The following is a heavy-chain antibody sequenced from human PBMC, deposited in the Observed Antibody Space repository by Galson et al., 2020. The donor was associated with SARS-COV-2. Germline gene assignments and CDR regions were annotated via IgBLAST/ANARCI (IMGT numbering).Heavy chain of an antibody. J-gene: IGHJ6*02. D-gene: IGHD6-13*01. CDR2: INYSGST. CDR3: ARDPSIAAAGTTGRYYYYGMDV. V-gene: IGHV4-59*01. CDR1: GGSISSYY. Sequence: SETLSLTCTVSGGSISSYYWSWIRQPPGKGLEWIGYINYSGSTNYNPSLKSRVTISVDTSKNQFSLKLSSVTAADTAVYYCARDPSIAAAGTTGRYYYYGMDVWGQGSTVTVSS.